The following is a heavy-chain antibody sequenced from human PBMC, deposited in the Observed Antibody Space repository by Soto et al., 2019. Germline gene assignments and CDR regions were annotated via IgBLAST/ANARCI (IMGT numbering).Heavy chain of an antibody. CDR2: IYYTGST. D-gene: IGHD1-26*01. J-gene: IGHJ4*02. CDR3: ARTLLGSYVPYFDS. CDR1: GGSISSGDYY. Sequence: PSETLSLTCTVSGGSISSGDYYWSWIRQPPGEGLEWIGNIYYTGSTNYNPSLRSRVSISVDTSKNQFSLELSSVTAADTAVYYCARTLLGSYVPYFDSWGQGTLVTVSS. V-gene: IGHV4-61*08.